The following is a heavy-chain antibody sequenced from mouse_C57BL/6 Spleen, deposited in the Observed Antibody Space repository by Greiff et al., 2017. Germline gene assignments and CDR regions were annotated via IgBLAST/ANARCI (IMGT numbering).Heavy chain of an antibody. CDR3: ATGPFAY. CDR1: GFTFSDYG. CDR2: ISSGSSTI. V-gene: IGHV5-17*01. J-gene: IGHJ3*01. D-gene: IGHD4-1*01. Sequence: EVKLMESGGGLVKPGGSLKLSCAASGFTFSDYGMHWVRQAPEKGLEWVAYISSGSSTIYYADTVKGRFTISRDNAKNTLFLQMTSLRSEDTAMYYCATGPFAYWGQGTLVTVSA.